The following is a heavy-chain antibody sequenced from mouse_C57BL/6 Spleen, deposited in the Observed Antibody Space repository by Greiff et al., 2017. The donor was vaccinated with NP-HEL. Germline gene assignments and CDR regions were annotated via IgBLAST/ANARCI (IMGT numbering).Heavy chain of an antibody. CDR1: GYAFSSSW. CDR2: IYPGDGDT. CDR3: AREGYGSYYFDY. Sequence: VQLQESGSELVKPGASVKISCKASGYAFSSSWMNWVKQRPGKGLEWIGRIYPGDGDTNYNGKFKGKATLTADKSSSTAYMQLSSLTSEDSAVYFCAREGYGSYYFDYWGQGTTLTVSS. J-gene: IGHJ2*01. D-gene: IGHD1-1*01. V-gene: IGHV1-82*01.